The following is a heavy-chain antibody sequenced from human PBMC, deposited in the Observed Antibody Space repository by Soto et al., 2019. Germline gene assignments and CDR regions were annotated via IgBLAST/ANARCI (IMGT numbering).Heavy chain of an antibody. Sequence: PGGSLRLSCAASGFTFSSYAMRWVRQAPGKGLEWVAHIKRDGSRKWYGDSVKGRFTISRDNTKNSLYLQMNSLRAEDTAVYYCARGDYHDTSGPFSDAFDVWGQGTMVTVSS. D-gene: IGHD3-22*01. CDR2: IKRDGSRK. CDR3: ARGDYHDTSGPFSDAFDV. V-gene: IGHV3-7*04. J-gene: IGHJ3*01. CDR1: GFTFSSYA.